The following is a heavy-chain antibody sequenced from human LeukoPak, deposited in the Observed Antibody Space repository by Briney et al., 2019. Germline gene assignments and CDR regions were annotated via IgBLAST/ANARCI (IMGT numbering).Heavy chain of an antibody. CDR1: GVTFKDYG. J-gene: IGHJ6*02. Sequence: GRSLRLSCAATGVTFKDYGMHWVRQPPGKGLEWVSSINWNGGGTDYADSVKGRFTISRDNAKNSLYLQLRSLRPEDTALYYCAKHMRATNTYSFFGLDVWGQGTTVTVSS. V-gene: IGHV3-9*01. CDR2: INWNGGGT. CDR3: AKHMRATNTYSFFGLDV. D-gene: IGHD1-26*01.